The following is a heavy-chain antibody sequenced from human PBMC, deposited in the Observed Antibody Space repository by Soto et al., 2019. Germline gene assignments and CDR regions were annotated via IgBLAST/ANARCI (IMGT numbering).Heavy chain of an antibody. CDR3: ARDRSMGDTDY. J-gene: IGHJ4*02. D-gene: IGHD1-26*01. Sequence: QVQLVESGGGVVQPGRSLRLSCAASGFTFSTYAMHWVRQAPGKGLEWVAVISYDGNNQYYADSVKGRFTISRDNSKNMLYLQMNSLRPEDTAVFYCARDRSMGDTDYWGQGTLVTVSS. CDR1: GFTFSTYA. CDR2: ISYDGNNQ. V-gene: IGHV3-30-3*01.